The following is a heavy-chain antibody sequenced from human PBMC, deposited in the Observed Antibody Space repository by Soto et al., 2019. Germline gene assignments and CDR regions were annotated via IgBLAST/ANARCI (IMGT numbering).Heavy chain of an antibody. CDR3: ARGLVAATDGFHY. Sequence: HGESLKISCKGSGYSFTSYWIGWVRQMPGKGLEWMGIIYPGDSDTRYSPSFQGQVTISADKSISTAYLQWSSLKASDTAMYYCARGLVAATDGFHYWGQGTLVTVSS. CDR2: IYPGDSDT. J-gene: IGHJ4*02. V-gene: IGHV5-51*01. CDR1: GYSFTSYW. D-gene: IGHD2-15*01.